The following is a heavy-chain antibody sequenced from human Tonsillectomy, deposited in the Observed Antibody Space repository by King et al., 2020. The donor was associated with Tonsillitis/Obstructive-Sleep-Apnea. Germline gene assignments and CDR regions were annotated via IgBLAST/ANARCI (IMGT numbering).Heavy chain of an antibody. CDR1: GGSISSSSYY. V-gene: IGHV4-39*01. CDR2: IYYSGST. J-gene: IGHJ6*03. CDR3: ARQAYYYYYYMDV. Sequence: QLQESGPGLVKPSETLSLTCTVSGGSISSSSYYWGWIRQPPGKWLEWIGCIYYSGSTYYNPSLKSRVTISVDTSKNQFSLKLGSVTAADTAVYYCARQAYYYYYYMDVWGKGTTVTVSS.